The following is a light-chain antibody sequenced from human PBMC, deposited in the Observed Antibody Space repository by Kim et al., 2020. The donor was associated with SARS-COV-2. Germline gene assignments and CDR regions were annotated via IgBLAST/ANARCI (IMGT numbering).Light chain of an antibody. CDR2: GNS. Sequence: QRVTISCTRSSSNIGSGYDVHWYQQLPGTAPKLLIYGNSNRPSGVPDRFSGSKPGTSASLAITGLQAEDEADYYCQSYDSSLSGYVFGTGTKVTVL. CDR3: QSYDSSLSGYV. J-gene: IGLJ1*01. V-gene: IGLV1-40*01. CDR1: SSNIGSGYD.